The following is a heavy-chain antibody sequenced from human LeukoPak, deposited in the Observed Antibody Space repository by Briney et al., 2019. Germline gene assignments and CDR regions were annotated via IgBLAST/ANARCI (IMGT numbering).Heavy chain of an antibody. CDR1: GYTFTSYW. CDR3: ARHASGSYREYFKH. CDR2: IYPGDSGT. V-gene: IGHV5-51*01. J-gene: IGHJ1*01. D-gene: IGHD3-10*01. Sequence: GESLKISCKGSGYTFTSYWIAWVRQLPGEGLEWMGIIYPGDSGTRYSPSFQGQVTTSVDKSINTAYLQWSSLKASDTAMYYCARHASGSYREYFKHWGQGTLVTVSS.